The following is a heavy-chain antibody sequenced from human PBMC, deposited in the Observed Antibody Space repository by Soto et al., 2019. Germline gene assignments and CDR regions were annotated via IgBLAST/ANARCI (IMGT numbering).Heavy chain of an antibody. CDR3: ARGRALGYCSSTSCPPAAY. CDR1: GFTFSSYS. V-gene: IGHV3-21*01. CDR2: ISSSSSYI. D-gene: IGHD2-2*01. J-gene: IGHJ4*02. Sequence: GGSLSLSCAASGFTFSSYSMNWARQAPGKGLEWVSSISSSSSYIYYADSVKGRFTISRDNAKNSLYLQMNSLRAEDTAVYYCARGRALGYCSSTSCPPAAYWGQGTLVTVSS.